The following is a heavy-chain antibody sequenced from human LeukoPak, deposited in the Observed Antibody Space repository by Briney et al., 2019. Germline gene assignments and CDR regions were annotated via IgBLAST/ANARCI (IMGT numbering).Heavy chain of an antibody. Sequence: GGSLRLSCAASGFTFSSYIMNWVRQAPGKGLEWVSSISSDSSYIYYADSVKGRFTISRDNAKNTVYLQMNSLRAEDTAVYYCVSFYETYWGRGTLVTVSS. CDR3: VSFYETY. CDR2: ISSDSSYI. D-gene: IGHD2/OR15-2a*01. CDR1: GFTFSSYI. J-gene: IGHJ4*02. V-gene: IGHV3-21*01.